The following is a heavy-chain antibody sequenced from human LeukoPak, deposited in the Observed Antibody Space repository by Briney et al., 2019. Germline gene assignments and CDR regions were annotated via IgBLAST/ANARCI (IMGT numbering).Heavy chain of an antibody. Sequence: ASVKVSCKASGYTFTGYYMHWVRQAPGQGLEWMGWINPNSGGTNYAQKFQGRVTMTRGTSISTAYMELSRLRSDDTAVYYCAREGSMVRGVISYYYYYMDVWGKGTTVTVSS. V-gene: IGHV1-2*02. CDR1: GYTFTGYY. CDR2: INPNSGGT. D-gene: IGHD3-10*01. J-gene: IGHJ6*03. CDR3: AREGSMVRGVISYYYYYMDV.